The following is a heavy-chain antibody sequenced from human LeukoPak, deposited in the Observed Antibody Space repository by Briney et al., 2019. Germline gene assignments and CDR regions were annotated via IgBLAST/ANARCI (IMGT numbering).Heavy chain of an antibody. CDR2: IYYSGST. V-gene: IGHV4-59*08. CDR3: ARAPQLLWFGELLVGWFDP. J-gene: IGHJ5*02. D-gene: IGHD3-10*01. CDR1: GGSISSYY. Sequence: SETLSLTCTVSGGSISSYYWSWIRQPPGKGLEWIGYIYYSGSTNYNPSLKSRVTISVDTSKNQFSLKLSSVTAADTAVYYCARAPQLLWFGELLVGWFDPWGQGTLVTVSS.